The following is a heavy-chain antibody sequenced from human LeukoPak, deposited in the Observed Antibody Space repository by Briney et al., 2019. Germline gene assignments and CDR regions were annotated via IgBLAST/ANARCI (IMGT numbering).Heavy chain of an antibody. J-gene: IGHJ6*02. V-gene: IGHV1-18*01. CDR1: GYTFTSYG. CDR2: ISAYNGNT. CDR3: ASIQLVRGRGGMDV. Sequence: ASVKVSCMASGYTFTSYGISWVRQAPGQGLEWMGWISAYNGNTNYAQKLQGRVTMTTDTSTSTAHMELRSLRSDDTAVYYCASIQLVRGRGGMDVWGQGTTVTVSS. D-gene: IGHD3-10*01.